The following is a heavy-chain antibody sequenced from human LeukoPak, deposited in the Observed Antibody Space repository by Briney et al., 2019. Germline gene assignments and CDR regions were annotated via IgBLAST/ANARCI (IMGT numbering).Heavy chain of an antibody. Sequence: GRSLRLSCAASGFTFSSYGMHWVRQAPGKGLEWVAVISYDGSNKYYADSVKGRFTISRDNSKNTLYLQMNSLRAEDTAVYYCVRGLQETGDRWGQGTLVTVSS. D-gene: IGHD3-9*01. V-gene: IGHV3-30*03. CDR3: VRGLQETGDR. CDR1: GFTFSSYG. CDR2: ISYDGSNK. J-gene: IGHJ5*02.